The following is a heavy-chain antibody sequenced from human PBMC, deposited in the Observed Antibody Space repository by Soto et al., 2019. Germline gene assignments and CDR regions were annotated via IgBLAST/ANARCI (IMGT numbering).Heavy chain of an antibody. CDR2: INRDANDI. D-gene: IGHD3-10*02. CDR1: RGAFGDYW. CDR3: EIDVPHNWCDS. Sequence: EVQLVESGGGLVQPGGSLRLSCEASRGAFGDYWMHWVRQAPGKGLVWVSRINRDANDIIYAESVRGRFTASRDNAKNMVFLQMNSLRVEDTAVYYCEIDVPHNWCDSWGQGTLVTVSS. V-gene: IGHV3-74*01. J-gene: IGHJ5*01.